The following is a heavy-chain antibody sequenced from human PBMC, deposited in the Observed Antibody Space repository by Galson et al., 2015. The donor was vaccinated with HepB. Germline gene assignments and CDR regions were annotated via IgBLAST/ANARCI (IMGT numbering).Heavy chain of an antibody. CDR1: GYTFTSYG. CDR2: ISAYNGNT. D-gene: IGHD3-3*02. V-gene: IGHV1-18*01. Sequence: SVKVSCKASGYTFTSYGISWVRQAPGQGLEWMGWISAYNGNTNYAQKLQGRATMTTDTSTSTAYMELRSLRSDDTAVYYCARDIISSYYYYYMDVWGKGTTVTVSS. J-gene: IGHJ6*03. CDR3: ARDIISSYYYYYMDV.